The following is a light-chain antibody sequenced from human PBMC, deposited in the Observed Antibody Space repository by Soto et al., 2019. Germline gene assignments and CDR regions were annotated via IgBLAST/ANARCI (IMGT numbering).Light chain of an antibody. Sequence: EIVVTQSPATLSLSPGERATLSCRASQSVSSHLAWYQQKPGQAPRLLIDDASNRATGIPARFSGSGSGTDCTLTISSLEPEDSAVYYCQQYNNWPPWTFGPGTKVEVK. CDR1: QSVSSH. CDR3: QQYNNWPPWT. CDR2: DAS. J-gene: IGKJ1*01. V-gene: IGKV3-11*01.